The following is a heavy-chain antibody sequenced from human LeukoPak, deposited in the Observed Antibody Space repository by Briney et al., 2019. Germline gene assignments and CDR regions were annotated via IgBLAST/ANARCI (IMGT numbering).Heavy chain of an antibody. CDR1: GFTFSSYW. CDR3: AKRPYGSGSLDY. D-gene: IGHD3-10*01. Sequence: GGSLRLSCAASGFTFSSYWMHWVRQAPGKGLVWVSRINSDGSSTSYADSVKGRFTISRDNAKNTLYLQMNSLRAEDTAVYYCAKRPYGSGSLDYWGRGTLVTVSS. V-gene: IGHV3-74*01. CDR2: INSDGSST. J-gene: IGHJ4*02.